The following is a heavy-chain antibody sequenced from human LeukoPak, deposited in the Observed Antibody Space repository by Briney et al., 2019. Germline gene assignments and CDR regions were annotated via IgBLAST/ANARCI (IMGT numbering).Heavy chain of an antibody. Sequence: ASVKVSCKASGYTFTSYDINWVRQATGQGREWMGWMNPNSGNTGYAQKFEGRVTMTRNTSISTAYMELSSLRSEDTAVYYCARDRVIAVDGYYFDYWGQGTLVTVSS. CDR1: GYTFTSYD. D-gene: IGHD6-19*01. J-gene: IGHJ4*02. CDR3: ARDRVIAVDGYYFDY. V-gene: IGHV1-8*01. CDR2: MNPNSGNT.